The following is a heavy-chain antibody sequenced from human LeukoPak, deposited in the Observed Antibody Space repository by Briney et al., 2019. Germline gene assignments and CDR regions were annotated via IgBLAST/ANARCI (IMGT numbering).Heavy chain of an antibody. V-gene: IGHV1-18*01. CDR3: ARGPAVEMATISVGANYYYYMDV. Sequence: ASVKVSCKTSGYTFSRHGITWVRQAPGQGLEWKGLVSGYNGNTNYAQNVQGRVTITTDESTSTAYMELSSLRSEDTAVYYCARGPAVEMATISVGANYYYYMDVWGKGTTVTVSS. CDR1: GYTFSRHG. J-gene: IGHJ6*03. CDR2: VSGYNGNT. D-gene: IGHD5-24*01.